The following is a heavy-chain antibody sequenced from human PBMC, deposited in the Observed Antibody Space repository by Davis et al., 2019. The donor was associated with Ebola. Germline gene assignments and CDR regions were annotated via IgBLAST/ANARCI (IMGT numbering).Heavy chain of an antibody. J-gene: IGHJ4*02. D-gene: IGHD5-24*01. V-gene: IGHV3-74*01. CDR1: GLTVSSYW. Sequence: GESLKISCAASGLTVSSYWMHWVRQAPGKGLVWVSRISSDGSSTSYADSVKGRFTISRDNSKNTLYLQMNSLRAEDTAVYYCAKEQLHWGRVGRYYFDYWGQGTLVTVSS. CDR3: AKEQLHWGRVGRYYFDY. CDR2: ISSDGSST.